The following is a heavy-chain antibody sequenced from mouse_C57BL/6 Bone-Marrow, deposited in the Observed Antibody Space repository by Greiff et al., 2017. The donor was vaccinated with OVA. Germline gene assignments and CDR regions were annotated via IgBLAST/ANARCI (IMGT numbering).Heavy chain of an antibody. CDR1: GFTFSSYA. V-gene: IGHV5S21*01. CDR2: ISSGGDYI. CDR3: ARLLDAMDY. J-gene: IGHJ4*01. D-gene: IGHD2-1*01. Sequence: EVQLVESGAGLVKPGGSLKLSCAASGFTFSSYAMSWVRQTPEKRLEWVAYISSGGDYIYYAATVQGRFTISRDNARNTLYLQMSSLKSEDTAMYYCARLLDAMDYWGQGTSVTVSS.